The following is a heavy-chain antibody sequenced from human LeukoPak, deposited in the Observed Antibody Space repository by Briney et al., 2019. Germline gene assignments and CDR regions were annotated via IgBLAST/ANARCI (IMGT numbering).Heavy chain of an antibody. CDR2: IYHSGST. J-gene: IGHJ5*02. D-gene: IGHD4-23*01. V-gene: IGHV4-30-2*01. CDR1: GGSISSGGYS. Sequence: KPSETLSLTCTVSGGSISSGGYSWSWIRQPPGKGLEWIGYIYHSGSTYYTPSLKSRVTISVDRSKNQFSLKLSSVTAADTAVYYCAREDRYYGGLDPWGQGTLVTVSS. CDR3: AREDRYYGGLDP.